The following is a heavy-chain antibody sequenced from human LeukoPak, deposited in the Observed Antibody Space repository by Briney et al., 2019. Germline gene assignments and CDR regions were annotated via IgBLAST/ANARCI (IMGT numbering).Heavy chain of an antibody. CDR3: VRWTAGTTENS. CDR2: LSNSGNT. J-gene: IGHJ4*02. Sequence: SETLSLTCTVSGGSLSSRSHYWGWIRQPPGQGLEWIGSLSNSGNTYYNPSLKSRVTISVDTSKNEFSLKLSSVTAADTAVYYCVRWTAGTTENSWGQGTLVTVSS. V-gene: IGHV4-39*01. D-gene: IGHD1-1*01. CDR1: GGSLSSRSHY.